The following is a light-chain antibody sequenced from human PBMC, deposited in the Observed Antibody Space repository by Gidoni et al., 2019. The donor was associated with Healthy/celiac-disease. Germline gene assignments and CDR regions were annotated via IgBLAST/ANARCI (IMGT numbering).Light chain of an antibody. V-gene: IGKV1-5*01. J-gene: IGKJ1*01. CDR3: QQYNSCPGT. CDR2: DAS. Sequence: DIQMTQSPSTLSASVGDRVTITCRASQSISSWLAWYQQKPGKAPKLLIYDASSLESGVPSRFSGSGSGTEFTLTISSLQPDDFATYSCQQYNSCPGTFGQGTKVEIK. CDR1: QSISSW.